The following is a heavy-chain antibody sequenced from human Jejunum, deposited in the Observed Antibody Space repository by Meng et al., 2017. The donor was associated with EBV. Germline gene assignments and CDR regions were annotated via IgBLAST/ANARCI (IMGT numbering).Heavy chain of an antibody. J-gene: IGHJ4*02. CDR2: MNPGGTA. V-gene: IGHV4-34*02. CDR1: VGSLSGHE. Sequence: VELQQWGAGLLKPSASLPLTCGVYVGSLSGHEWSWIRQPPGKGLEWLGEMNPGGTATYNSSLQSRVSMSVDTSKNQFLLRLTSVTAADTAVYYCASRALYYFDSWGQGTLVTVSS. D-gene: IGHD2-2*02. CDR3: ASRALYYFDS.